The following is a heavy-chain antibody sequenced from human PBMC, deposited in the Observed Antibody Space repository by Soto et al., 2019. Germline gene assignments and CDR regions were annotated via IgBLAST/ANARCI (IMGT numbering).Heavy chain of an antibody. CDR3: ASSVVVPAAKVWFDP. Sequence: SETLSLTCTVSGGSISSYYWSWIRQPPGKGLEWIGYIYYSGSTNYNPSLKSRVTISVDTSKNQFSLKLSSVTAADTAVYYCASSVVVPAAKVWFDPWGQGTLVTVSS. V-gene: IGHV4-59*01. CDR2: IYYSGST. J-gene: IGHJ5*02. CDR1: GGSISSYY. D-gene: IGHD2-2*01.